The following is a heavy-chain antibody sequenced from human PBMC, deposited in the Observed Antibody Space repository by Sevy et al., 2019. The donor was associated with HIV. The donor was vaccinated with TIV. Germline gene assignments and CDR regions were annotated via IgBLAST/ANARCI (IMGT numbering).Heavy chain of an antibody. CDR1: GGSISSNSYY. CDR3: ARHKPRPRKYSSSWYTFDY. J-gene: IGHJ4*02. D-gene: IGHD6-13*01. CDR2: IYYSGST. Sequence: SETLSLTCTVSGGSISSNSYYWGWIRQPPGKGLEWIGSIYYSGSTYYNPSLKSRVTISVDTSKNQFSLKLSSVTAADTAVYYCARHKPRPRKYSSSWYTFDYWGQGTLVTVSS. V-gene: IGHV4-39*01.